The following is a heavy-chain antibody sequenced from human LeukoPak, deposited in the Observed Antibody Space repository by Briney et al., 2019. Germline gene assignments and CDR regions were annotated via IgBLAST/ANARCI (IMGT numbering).Heavy chain of an antibody. CDR1: GYSFNSYW. V-gene: IGHV5-51*01. Sequence: GESLKIYCKGSGYSFNSYWIGWVRQMPGKGLKWMGIIYPGDSDARYSPSFQGQVTISADKSISTAYLQGSSLKASDTAMYYCARRRDLYSGSYYPFDYWGQGTLVTVSS. J-gene: IGHJ4*02. CDR2: IYPGDSDA. CDR3: ARRRDLYSGSYYPFDY. D-gene: IGHD1-26*01.